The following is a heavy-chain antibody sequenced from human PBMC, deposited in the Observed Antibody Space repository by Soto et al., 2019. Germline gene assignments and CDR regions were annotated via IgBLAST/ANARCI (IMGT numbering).Heavy chain of an antibody. J-gene: IGHJ4*02. Sequence: GGSLRLSCAASGFTVSSNYMSWVRQAPGKGLEWVSVMYSGGTTYYADSVKGRFTISRDNSKNTLYLQMNSLRAEDTAVYYCARGPRDGYNFDYWGQGTLVTVSS. CDR2: MYSGGTT. V-gene: IGHV3-66*01. CDR1: GFTVSSNY. D-gene: IGHD5-12*01. CDR3: ARGPRDGYNFDY.